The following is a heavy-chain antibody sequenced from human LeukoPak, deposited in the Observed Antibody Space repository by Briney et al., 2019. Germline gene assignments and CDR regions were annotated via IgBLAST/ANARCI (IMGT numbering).Heavy chain of an antibody. CDR1: GASISSSSYS. J-gene: IGHJ4*02. CDR2: YDSGST. Sequence: SETLSLTCTVSGASISSSSYSWGWIRQSPGKGLEWIGIYDSGSTYYNPSLQSRVTIFVDASKSQFSLKLTSVTAADTAVYYCARGWVIVSWGQGILVTVSS. CDR3: ARGWVIVS. V-gene: IGHV4-39*01. D-gene: IGHD1-26*01.